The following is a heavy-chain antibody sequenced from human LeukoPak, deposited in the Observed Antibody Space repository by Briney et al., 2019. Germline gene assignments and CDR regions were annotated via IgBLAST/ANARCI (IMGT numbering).Heavy chain of an antibody. Sequence: GGSLCLSCAASGFTFSSYSMNWVRQAPGKGLEWVSSISTSSVYIYYADSVKGRFTISRDNARNSLYLQMNSLRAEDTAVYYCARVAPDYYDPGDYWGEGTRDTVSS. V-gene: IGHV3-21*01. CDR3: ARVAPDYYDPGDY. CDR1: GFTFSSYS. D-gene: IGHD3-22*01. J-gene: IGHJ4*02. CDR2: ISTSSVYI.